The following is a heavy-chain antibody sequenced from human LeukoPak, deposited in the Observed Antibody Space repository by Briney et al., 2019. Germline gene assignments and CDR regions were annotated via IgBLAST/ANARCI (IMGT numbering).Heavy chain of an antibody. D-gene: IGHD5-12*01. CDR2: INPSGGST. CDR1: GYTFTSYY. V-gene: IGHV1-46*01. J-gene: IGHJ4*02. Sequence: ASVKVSCKASGYTFTSYYMHWVRQAPGQGLEWMGIINPSGGSTSYAQKFQGRVTMTRDTSTSTVYMELSSLRSEDAAVYYCARGSIVATILTYYFDYWGQGTLVTVSS. CDR3: ARGSIVATILTYYFDY.